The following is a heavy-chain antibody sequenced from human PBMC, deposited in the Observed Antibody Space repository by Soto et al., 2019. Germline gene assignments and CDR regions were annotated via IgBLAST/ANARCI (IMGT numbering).Heavy chain of an antibody. CDR1: GGTFSSYA. CDR3: ARGEYSHGYGYYYYYGMDV. Sequence: QVQLVQSGAEVKKPGSSVKVSCKASGGTFSSYAISWVRQAPGQGLEWMGGIIPIFGTANYAQKFQGRVTITADESTSTAYMELSSLRSEDTAVYYCARGEYSHGYGYYYYYGMDVWGQGTTVTVSS. J-gene: IGHJ6*02. CDR2: IIPIFGTA. D-gene: IGHD5-18*01. V-gene: IGHV1-69*01.